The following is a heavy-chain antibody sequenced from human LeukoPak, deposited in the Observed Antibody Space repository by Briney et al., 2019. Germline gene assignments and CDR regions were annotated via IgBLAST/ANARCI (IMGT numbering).Heavy chain of an antibody. CDR2: MNPNSGNT. D-gene: IGHD3-10*01. J-gene: IGHJ6*03. CDR1: GYTFTSCG. Sequence: ASVKVSCKASGYTFTSCGISWVRQATGQGLEWMGWMNPNSGNTGYAQKFQGRVTMTRNTSISTAYMELSSLRSEDTAVYYCARGRRSFLRGVTSYYYYYMDVWGKGTTVTISS. CDR3: ARGRRSFLRGVTSYYYYYMDV. V-gene: IGHV1-8*02.